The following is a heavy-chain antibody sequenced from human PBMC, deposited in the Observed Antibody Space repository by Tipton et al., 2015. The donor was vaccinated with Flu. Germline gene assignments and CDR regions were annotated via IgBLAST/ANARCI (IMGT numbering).Heavy chain of an antibody. J-gene: IGHJ4*02. CDR3: AKAIDYGPSYYFDY. CDR2: ISWNSVNI. Sequence: SLRLSCAASGFTFDAYAMYWVRQAPGKGLERVSGISWNSVNIDYVDSVRGRFTISRDNAKNSLYLQMNSLRVEDTALYYCAKAIDYGPSYYFDYWGRGTLVTVSS. CDR1: GFTFDAYA. D-gene: IGHD4-17*01. V-gene: IGHV3-9*01.